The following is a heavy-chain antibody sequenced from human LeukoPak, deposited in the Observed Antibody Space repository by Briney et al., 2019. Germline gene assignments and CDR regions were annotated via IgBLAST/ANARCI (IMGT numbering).Heavy chain of an antibody. Sequence: GGSLRLSCAASGFTFSSYGMHWVRQAPGKGLEWVAFIRYDGSNKYYADSVKGRFTISRDNSKNTLYLQMNSLRAEDTAVYYCAKDLHYYGSGSYYHYFDYWGQGTLVTVSS. CDR2: IRYDGSNK. D-gene: IGHD3-10*01. CDR1: GFTFSSYG. V-gene: IGHV3-30*02. J-gene: IGHJ4*02. CDR3: AKDLHYYGSGSYYHYFDY.